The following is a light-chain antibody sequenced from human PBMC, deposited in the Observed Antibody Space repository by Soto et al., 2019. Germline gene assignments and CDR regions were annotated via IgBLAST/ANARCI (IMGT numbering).Light chain of an antibody. J-gene: IGLJ1*01. CDR3: TSHAGSNNYV. CDR2: EVS. V-gene: IGLV2-8*01. CDR1: SSDIGSFDY. Sequence: QSALTQPASVSGSPGQSITISCTGASSDIGSFDYVSWYQHHPGKAPKLIISEVSKRPSGVPDRFSGSKSGNTASLTVSGLQAEDEADYYCTSHAGSNNYVFGTGTKVTVL.